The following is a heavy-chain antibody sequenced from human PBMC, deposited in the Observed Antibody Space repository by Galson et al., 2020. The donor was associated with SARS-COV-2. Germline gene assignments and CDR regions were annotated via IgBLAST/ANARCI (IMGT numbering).Heavy chain of an antibody. J-gene: IGHJ4*02. CDR2: ILSTGSDT. Sequence: GGSLRLSCAASGFTFNNYAMHCVRQAPGKCLEWLSGILSTGSDTYYADSVKGRFTISRDNSKNTLSLQMNSLRAEDTAIYYCANGHSDDYHSPHTYWGQGTLVTVSS. CDR1: GFTFNNYA. D-gene: IGHD4-17*01. V-gene: IGHV3-23*01. CDR3: ANGHSDDYHSPHTY.